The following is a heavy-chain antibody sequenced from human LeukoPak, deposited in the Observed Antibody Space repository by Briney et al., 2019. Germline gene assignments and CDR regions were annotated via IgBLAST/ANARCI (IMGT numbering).Heavy chain of an antibody. CDR2: IYYSGST. D-gene: IGHD3-9*01. Sequence: SETLCLTCTVSGDSISSYYWSWIRQPPGTGLEWIGYIYYSGSTNYNPSLKSRVTISVDTSKNQFSLKLGSVTAADTAVYYCARGDDYDILTQVYFDYWGQGTLVTVSS. V-gene: IGHV4-59*01. CDR3: ARGDDYDILTQVYFDY. J-gene: IGHJ4*02. CDR1: GDSISSYY.